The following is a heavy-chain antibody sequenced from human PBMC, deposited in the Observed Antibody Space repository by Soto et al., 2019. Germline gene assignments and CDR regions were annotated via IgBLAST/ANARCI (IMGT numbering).Heavy chain of an antibody. Sequence: PSETLSLTCTVSGGSISSYYWSWIRQPPGKGLEWIGYIYYSGSTNYNPSLKSRVTISVDTSKNQFSLKLSSVTAADTAVYYCARDSGGEVAGTDQYLKHWGQGTMVTVYS. CDR2: IYYSGST. CDR3: ARDSGGEVAGTDQYLKH. J-gene: IGHJ1*01. CDR1: GGSISSYY. V-gene: IGHV4-59*01. D-gene: IGHD6-19*01.